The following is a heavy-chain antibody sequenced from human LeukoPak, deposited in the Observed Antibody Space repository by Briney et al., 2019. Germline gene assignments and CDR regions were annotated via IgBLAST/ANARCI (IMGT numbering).Heavy chain of an antibody. J-gene: IGHJ4*02. CDR2: MNPNSGNT. D-gene: IGHD4-17*01. CDR1: GYTFSSYD. V-gene: IGHV1-8*01. CDR3: ARGDFGDYFLDY. Sequence: ASVKVSCKASGYTFSSYDINWVRQATGQGLEWMGWMNPNSGNTDYAQRFQGRVTMTRNTSISTAYMELSSLRSEDTAVYYCARGDFGDYFLDYWGQGTLVTVPS.